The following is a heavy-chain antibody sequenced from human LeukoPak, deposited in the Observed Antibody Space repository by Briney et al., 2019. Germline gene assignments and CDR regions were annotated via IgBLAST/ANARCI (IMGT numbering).Heavy chain of an antibody. Sequence: PGGSLRLSCAASGFTFDDYTMHWVRQAPGKGLEWVSLISWDGGSTYYADSVKGRFTISRDNSKNSLYLQMNSLRTEDTALYYCAKGNPDFWSGSGYMDVWGKGTTVTVSS. CDR2: ISWDGGST. J-gene: IGHJ6*03. D-gene: IGHD3-3*01. CDR3: AKGNPDFWSGSGYMDV. V-gene: IGHV3-43*01. CDR1: GFTFDDYT.